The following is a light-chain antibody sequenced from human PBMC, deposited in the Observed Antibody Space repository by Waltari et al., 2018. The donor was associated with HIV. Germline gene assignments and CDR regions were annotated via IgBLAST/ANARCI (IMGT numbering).Light chain of an antibody. V-gene: IGLV2-23*02. CDR2: EVS. Sequence: HSALTQPASVSASPGQSITIPCPVPRSDVWRYNLVSGYQQEPGKAPKLMIYEVSKRPSGVSNRFSGSKSGNTASLTISGLQAEDEADYYCCSYAGSSVVFGGGTKLTVL. CDR3: CSYAGSSVV. J-gene: IGLJ2*01. CDR1: RSDVWRYNL.